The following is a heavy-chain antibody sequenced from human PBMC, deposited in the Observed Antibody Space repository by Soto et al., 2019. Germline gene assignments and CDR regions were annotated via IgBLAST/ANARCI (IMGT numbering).Heavy chain of an antibody. CDR3: ARDLLGLGYTYGDV. D-gene: IGHD5-18*01. J-gene: IGHJ6*01. V-gene: IGHV1-69*12. Sequence: QVQLVQSGAEVKKPGSSVKVSCKASGGTFSNYALISWVRLAPGQGLEWMGGIIPIDATANYAQKLQGRITITADEFTTTAYMALGSLRSKDTAVYSCARDLLGLGYTYGDVWGQGTTVTVSS. CDR2: IIPIDATA. CDR1: GGTFSNYA.